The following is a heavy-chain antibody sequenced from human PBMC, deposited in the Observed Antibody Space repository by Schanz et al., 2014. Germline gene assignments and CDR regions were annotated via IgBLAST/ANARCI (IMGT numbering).Heavy chain of an antibody. CDR2: IGGSAGNT. CDR1: GYTFTRSG. D-gene: IGHD2-2*01. V-gene: IGHV1-18*01. CDR3: ARTDQQMQRPDY. Sequence: QVQLVQSGGEVKTPGASVKVSCKASGYTFTRSGISWVRQAPGQGLEWMGWIGGSAGNTNFDQKFQGRVTMTTDTSTSTAYMELRSLRSDDTAVYYCARTDQQMQRPDYWGQGTLVTVSS. J-gene: IGHJ4*02.